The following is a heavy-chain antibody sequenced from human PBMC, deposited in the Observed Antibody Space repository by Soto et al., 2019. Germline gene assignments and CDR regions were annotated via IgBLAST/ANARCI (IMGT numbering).Heavy chain of an antibody. CDR3: ARARWLPDYNWFDP. CDR2: INAGNGNT. J-gene: IGHJ5*02. CDR1: GYTFTSYA. V-gene: IGHV1-3*05. Sequence: QVQLVQSGAEEKKPGASVKVSCKASGYTFTSYAMHWVRQAPGHRLEWMGWINAGNGNTKYSQKFQGRVTITRDTSASTAYMELSSLRSEDTAVYYCARARWLPDYNWFDPWGQGTLVTVSS. D-gene: IGHD3-22*01.